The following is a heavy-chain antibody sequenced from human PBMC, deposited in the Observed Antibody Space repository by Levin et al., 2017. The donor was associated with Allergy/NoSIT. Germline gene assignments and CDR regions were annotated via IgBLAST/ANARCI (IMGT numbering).Heavy chain of an antibody. D-gene: IGHD2-21*02. CDR2: ISSSGSTI. Sequence: GGSLRLSCAASGFTFSDYYMSWIRQAPGKGLEWVSYISSSGSTIYYADSVKGRFTISRDNAKNSLYLQMNSLRAEDTAVYYCATRVGIAYCGGDCYPDAFDIWGQGTMVTVSS. V-gene: IGHV3-11*01. CDR1: GFTFSDYY. J-gene: IGHJ3*02. CDR3: ATRVGIAYCGGDCYPDAFDI.